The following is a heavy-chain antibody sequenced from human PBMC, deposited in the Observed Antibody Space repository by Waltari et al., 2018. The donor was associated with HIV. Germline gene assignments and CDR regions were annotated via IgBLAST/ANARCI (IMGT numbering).Heavy chain of an antibody. CDR2: IKEDGRDK. V-gene: IGHV3-7*01. CDR1: CLSFMSYW. Sequence: EVQLVESGGGLLLHGGSLRPSSARPCLSFMSYWVSWVLQAPGKGLEWVANIKEDGRDKYYVDSVKGRFTISRDNAKNTLYLQMNSLRADDTAVYYCARGWWEQQRNRKYNWFDPWGQGTLVTVSS. CDR3: ARGWWEQQRNRKYNWFDP. D-gene: IGHD1-26*01. J-gene: IGHJ5*02.